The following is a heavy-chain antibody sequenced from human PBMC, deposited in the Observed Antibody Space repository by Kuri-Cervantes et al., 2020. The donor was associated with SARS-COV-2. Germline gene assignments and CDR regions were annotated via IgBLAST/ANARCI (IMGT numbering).Heavy chain of an antibody. CDR3: ARDEVAAEGWADFDY. CDR1: GGTFSSYA. Sequence: SVKVSCKASGGTFSSYAISWVRQAPGQGLEWMGGIIPILGIANYAQKFQGRVTVTSDTSTTTVYMEVTSLTSEETAMYFCARDEVAAEGWADFDYWGQGTLVTVSS. CDR2: IIPILGIA. D-gene: IGHD6-13*01. V-gene: IGHV1-69*10. J-gene: IGHJ4*02.